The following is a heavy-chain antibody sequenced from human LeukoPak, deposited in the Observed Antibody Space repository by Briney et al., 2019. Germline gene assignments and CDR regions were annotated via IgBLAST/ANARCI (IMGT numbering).Heavy chain of an antibody. V-gene: IGHV3-23*01. D-gene: IGHD1-26*01. J-gene: IGHJ4*02. Sequence: GGSLRLSCAASGFSFSSYGMSWVRQAPGKGLEWILAITGRGGTTYHAASMEGRFTISRVNSKNMLYLQVNSLRAEDTAVYYCARDRMGAILYFDSWGQGTLVTVSS. CDR3: ARDRMGAILYFDS. CDR1: GFSFSSYG. CDR2: ITGRGGTT.